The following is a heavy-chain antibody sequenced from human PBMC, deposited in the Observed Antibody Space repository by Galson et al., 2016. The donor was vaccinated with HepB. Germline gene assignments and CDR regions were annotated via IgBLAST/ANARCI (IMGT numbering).Heavy chain of an antibody. CDR3: AHRRSGYCNTVNCLYFDY. CDR1: GFSLSTSGVG. Sequence: PALVKPPQTLTLTCTFSGFSLSTSGVGVGWIRQPPEKALEWLALIHWNDDKRYSPSLKSRLTITKDTSKNQVVLTVTNMDPVDTATYFCAHRRSGYCNTVNCLYFDYWGQGTLATVSS. CDR2: IHWNDDK. V-gene: IGHV2-5*01. D-gene: IGHD2-15*01. J-gene: IGHJ4*02.